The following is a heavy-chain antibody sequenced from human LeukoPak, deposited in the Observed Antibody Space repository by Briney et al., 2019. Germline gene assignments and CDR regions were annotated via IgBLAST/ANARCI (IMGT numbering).Heavy chain of an antibody. CDR3: ARGWQFVGP. V-gene: IGHV4-39*07. J-gene: IGHJ4*02. CDR2: IYYSGTT. Sequence: SETLSLTCTVSGGSITYGGWIRQPPGKGLEWIGSIYYSGTTYYNPSLKSRVTISVDTSKNQFSLKLSSLTAADTAVYYCARGWQFVGPWGQGTLVTVPS. D-gene: IGHD1-26*01. CDR1: GGSITY.